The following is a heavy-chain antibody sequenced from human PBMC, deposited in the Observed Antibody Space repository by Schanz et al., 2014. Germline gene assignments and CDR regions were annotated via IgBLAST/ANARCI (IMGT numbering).Heavy chain of an antibody. CDR1: GFTFISYD. J-gene: IGHJ4*02. V-gene: IGHV3-23*04. CDR3: ARLDSSSWYPRY. Sequence: AQLVESGGGVVQPGRSLRLSCVASGFTFISYDIHWVRQAPGKGLEWVSGISDNGISTYYADSVKGRFSISRENSKSILYLQMNSLRAEDTAVYYCARLDSSSWYPRYWGQGTLVTVSS. D-gene: IGHD6-13*01. CDR2: ISDNGIST.